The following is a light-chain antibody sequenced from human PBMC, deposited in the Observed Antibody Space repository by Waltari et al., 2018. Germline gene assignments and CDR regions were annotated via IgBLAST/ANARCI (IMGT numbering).Light chain of an antibody. CDR1: RSVSYNY. Sequence: DIVLTQSPGTLSLSPWERAPLSCRASRSVSYNYLAWYQQKPGQAPRLLIYAASSRATGIPDRFSGSGSGTDFTLTITRVEPEDFAVYYCQQYGSSPWTFGQGTKVDIK. V-gene: IGKV3-20*01. CDR3: QQYGSSPWT. J-gene: IGKJ1*01. CDR2: AAS.